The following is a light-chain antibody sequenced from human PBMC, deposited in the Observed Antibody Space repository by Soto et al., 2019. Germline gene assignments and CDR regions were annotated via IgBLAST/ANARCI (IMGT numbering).Light chain of an antibody. CDR1: SSNFGSSYD. V-gene: IGLV1-40*01. CDR3: QSYDSGLYVV. J-gene: IGLJ2*01. Sequence: QSVLTQPPSVSGAPGQRVTISCTGSSSNFGSSYDVHWYRQLPGTAPKLLIYGNNNRPSGVPDRFSGSKSGTSASLAITGLQAEDEADYYCQSYDSGLYVVFGGGTKFTVL. CDR2: GNN.